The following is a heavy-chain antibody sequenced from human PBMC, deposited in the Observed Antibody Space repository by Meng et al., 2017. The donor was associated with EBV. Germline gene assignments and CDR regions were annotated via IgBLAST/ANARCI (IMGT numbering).Heavy chain of an antibody. CDR1: GFSLSTRGVG. V-gene: IGHV2-5*02. D-gene: IGHD6-6*01. Sequence: QITLNESGPTLVKPPQTLPLTCTSPGFSLSTRGVGVGWTRQPPGKALEWLALIYWDDDKRYSPSLKSRLTITKDTSKNQVVLTMTNMDPVDAATYYCAHIIAARPFDYWGQGTLVTVSS. J-gene: IGHJ4*02. CDR3: AHIIAARPFDY. CDR2: IYWDDDK.